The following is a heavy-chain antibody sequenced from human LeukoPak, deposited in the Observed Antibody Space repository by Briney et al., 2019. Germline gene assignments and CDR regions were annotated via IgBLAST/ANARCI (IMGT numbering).Heavy chain of an antibody. CDR3: ANSDWSNDAFDI. D-gene: IGHD6-19*01. CDR2: FNPNSGGT. J-gene: IGHJ3*02. Sequence: ASVKVSCKASGYTFTGHYIHWVRQAPGQGLERMGWFNPNSGGTNYAQRFQGRVTMTRDTSISIAYMEVSSLRSDDTAIYYCANSDWSNDAFDIWGQGTMVTVSP. V-gene: IGHV1-2*02. CDR1: GYTFTGHY.